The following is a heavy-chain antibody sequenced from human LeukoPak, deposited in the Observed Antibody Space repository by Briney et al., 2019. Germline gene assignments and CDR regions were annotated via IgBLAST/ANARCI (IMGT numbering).Heavy chain of an antibody. V-gene: IGHV3-15*01. CDR3: TRTWPGNTCFNF. J-gene: IGHJ4*02. D-gene: IGHD1-7*01. CDR1: GFNFNDAW. Sequence: GGSLRLSCATSGFNFNDAWMNWVRQAPGKGLEWLGRIKSISYGGTIDYAAPVKGRFTISRDDSKNTLYLQMDSLETEDTAIYYCTRTWPGNTCFNFWGQGTLVTVSS. CDR2: IKSISYGGTI.